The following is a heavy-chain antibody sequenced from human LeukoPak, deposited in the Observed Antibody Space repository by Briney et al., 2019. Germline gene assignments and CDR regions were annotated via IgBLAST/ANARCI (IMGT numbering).Heavy chain of an antibody. D-gene: IGHD3-22*01. CDR2: ISAYNGNT. J-gene: IGHJ5*02. Sequence: GASVKVSCKASGYTFTSYGISWVRQAPGQGLEWMGWISAYNGNTNYAQKLQGRVTMTTDTSTSTAYMELRSLRSDDTAVYYCARNYDSSGWEPQNWFDPWGQGTLVNVFS. V-gene: IGHV1-18*01. CDR3: ARNYDSSGWEPQNWFDP. CDR1: GYTFTSYG.